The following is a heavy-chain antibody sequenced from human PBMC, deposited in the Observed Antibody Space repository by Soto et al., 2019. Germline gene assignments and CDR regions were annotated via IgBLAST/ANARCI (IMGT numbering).Heavy chain of an antibody. CDR3: ARRRPASIIDY. V-gene: IGHV4-59*01. CDR2: IYYSGST. Sequence: PSETLSLTCTVSGGSISSYYWSWIRQPPGKGLEWIGYIYYSGSTNYNPSLKSRVTISVDTSKNQFSLKLSSVTAADTAVYYCARRRPASIIDYWGQGTLVTVSS. J-gene: IGHJ4*02. D-gene: IGHD6-25*01. CDR1: GGSISSYY.